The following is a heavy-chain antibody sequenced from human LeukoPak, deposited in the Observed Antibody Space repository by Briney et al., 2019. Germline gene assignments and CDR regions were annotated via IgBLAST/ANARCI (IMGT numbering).Heavy chain of an antibody. V-gene: IGHV1-24*01. J-gene: IGHJ4*02. CDR3: ATWATVTTQEGFDS. D-gene: IGHD4-17*01. Sequence: ASVKVSCKVSGYTLTELSMHWVRQTPGKGLEWVGGYDPKNGETIYAQTFQGRVTTTEDTSTDTAYMELSSLRSEDTAVYYCATWATVTTQEGFDSWGQGTLVTVSS. CDR2: YDPKNGET. CDR1: GYTLTELS.